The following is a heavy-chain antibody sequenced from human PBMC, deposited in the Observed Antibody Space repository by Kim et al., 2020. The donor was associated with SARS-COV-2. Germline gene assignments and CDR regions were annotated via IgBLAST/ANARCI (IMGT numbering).Heavy chain of an antibody. Sequence: GGSLRLSCAASGFTVSSNYMSWVRQAPGKGLEWVSVIYSGGSTYYADSVKGRFTISRDNSKNTLYLQMNSLRAEDTAVYYCARYRGGYYYYGMDVWGQGTTVTVSS. V-gene: IGHV3-66*01. D-gene: IGHD2-15*01. J-gene: IGHJ6*02. CDR1: GFTVSSNY. CDR2: IYSGGST. CDR3: ARYRGGYYYYGMDV.